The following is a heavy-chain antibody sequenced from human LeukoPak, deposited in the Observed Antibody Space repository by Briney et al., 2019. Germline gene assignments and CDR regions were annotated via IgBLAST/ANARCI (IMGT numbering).Heavy chain of an antibody. D-gene: IGHD3-10*01. Sequence: SETLSLTCTVSGGSISSGSYYWSWIRQPAGKGLEWIGRIYTSGSTNYNPSLKSRVTISVDTSKNQFSLKLSSVTAADTAVYYCARDGPSITMVRGVITSYYYMDVWGKGTTVTISS. CDR2: IYTSGST. V-gene: IGHV4-61*02. J-gene: IGHJ6*03. CDR3: ARDGPSITMVRGVITSYYYMDV. CDR1: GGSISSGSYY.